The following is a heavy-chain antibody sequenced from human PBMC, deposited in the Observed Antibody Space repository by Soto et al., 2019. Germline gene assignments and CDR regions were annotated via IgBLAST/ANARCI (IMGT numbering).Heavy chain of an antibody. J-gene: IGHJ3*02. CDR2: ISGSAGST. CDR3: ARADYGSRKGYYVDHAVDN. CDR1: GFTFSSYA. Sequence: GGSLRLSCAASGFTFSSYAMSWVRQAPGKGLEWVSAISGSAGSTYYADSVKGRFTISRDNSKNPVYLQMNSLRAEDTAVYYCARADYGSRKGYYVDHAVDNWGQGTMVTVSS. D-gene: IGHD3-3*01. V-gene: IGHV3-23*01.